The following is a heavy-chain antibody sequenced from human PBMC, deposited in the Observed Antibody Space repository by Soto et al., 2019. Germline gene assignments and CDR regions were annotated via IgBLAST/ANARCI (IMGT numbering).Heavy chain of an antibody. CDR1: GSSISNDNW. D-gene: IGHD1-26*01. CDR2: IHHTGYT. V-gene: IGHV4-28*01. J-gene: IGHJ4*02. Sequence: PSETLSLTCGVSGSSISNDNWWVWIRQPPGKGLEWIGYIHHTGYTYSNPALKSRLTMSVDTSKNQFSLRLSSVTAVDTAVYYCATKDSGKYFFDYWGQGALVTVSS. CDR3: ATKDSGKYFFDY.